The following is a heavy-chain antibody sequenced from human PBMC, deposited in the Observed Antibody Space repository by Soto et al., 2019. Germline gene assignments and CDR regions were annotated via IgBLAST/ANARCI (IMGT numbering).Heavy chain of an antibody. V-gene: IGHV1-3*01. Sequence: ASVKVSCKASGYTFTSYAMHWVRQAPGQRLXWMXXXXAGNXNXXXXXXFQGRVTITRDTSASTAYMELSSLRSEDTAVYYCAREGTTLYYFDYWGQGTLVTSPQ. D-gene: IGHD1-7*01. CDR1: GYTFTSYA. CDR2: XXAGNXNX. J-gene: IGHJ4*02. CDR3: AREGTTLYYFDY.